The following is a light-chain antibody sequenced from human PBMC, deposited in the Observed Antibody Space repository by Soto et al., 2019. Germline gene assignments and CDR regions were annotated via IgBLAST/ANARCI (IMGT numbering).Light chain of an antibody. J-gene: IGKJ2*01. Sequence: EIVLTQSPGTLSLSPGESATLSCRASQSVSANYLAWYQQKPGQAPRLLIYGASSRATGIPDRFSGSGSETDFTVTISRLEPEDFAVYYCQQYGSSPFTFGQGTKLEIK. CDR2: GAS. V-gene: IGKV3-20*01. CDR1: QSVSANY. CDR3: QQYGSSPFT.